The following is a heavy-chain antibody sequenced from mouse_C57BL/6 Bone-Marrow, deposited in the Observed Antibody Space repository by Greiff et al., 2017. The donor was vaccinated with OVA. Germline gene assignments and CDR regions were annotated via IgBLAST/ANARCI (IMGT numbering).Heavy chain of an antibody. Sequence: VQLQQSGAELVRPGSSVKMSCKTSGYTFTSYGINWVQQRPGQGLEWIGYIYIGNGYTEYNEKFKGKATLTSDTYSCTAYMQLRSLTAEDSAIYFSARPSYYYGSRADAMDYWGQGTSVTVSS. CDR2: IYIGNGYT. CDR3: ARPSYYYGSRADAMDY. D-gene: IGHD1-1*01. V-gene: IGHV1-58*01. J-gene: IGHJ4*01. CDR1: GYTFTSYG.